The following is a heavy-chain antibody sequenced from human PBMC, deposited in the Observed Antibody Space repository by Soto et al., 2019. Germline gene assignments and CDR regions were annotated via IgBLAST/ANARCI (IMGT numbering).Heavy chain of an antibody. CDR1: GFTFSSYA. D-gene: IGHD2-2*01. J-gene: IGHJ6*02. Sequence: VQLVESGGGVVQPGRSLRLSCAASGFTFSSYAMHWVRQAPGKGLEWVAVISYDGSNKYYADSVKGRFTISRDNSKNTLYLQMNSLRAEDTAVYYCARDGQDIVVVPAAMINYYYGMDVWGQGTTVTVSS. CDR3: ARDGQDIVVVPAAMINYYYGMDV. V-gene: IGHV3-30-3*01. CDR2: ISYDGSNK.